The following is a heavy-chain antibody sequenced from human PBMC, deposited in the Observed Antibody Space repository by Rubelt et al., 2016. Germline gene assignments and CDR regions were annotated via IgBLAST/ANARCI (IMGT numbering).Heavy chain of an antibody. CDR3: ARYLGIEGDFDY. J-gene: IGHJ4*02. V-gene: IGHV1-2*06. D-gene: IGHD7-27*01. CDR2: INPNSGGT. Sequence: PGQGLEWMGRINPNSGGTNYAQKFQGRVTMTRDTSISTAYMELRSLRSDDTAVYYCARYLGIEGDFDYWGQGTLVTVSS.